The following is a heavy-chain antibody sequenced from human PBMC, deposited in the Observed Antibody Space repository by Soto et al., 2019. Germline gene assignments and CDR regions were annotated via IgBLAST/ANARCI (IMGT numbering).Heavy chain of an antibody. D-gene: IGHD3-22*01. J-gene: IGHJ4*02. Sequence: SETLSLTCTGSSGSISITSYYWAWIRQPPGNWLEWIGAIYYDGTTYYIESLKSRVSISVDTSKNQFSLKLNSVTAADTAVYFCARQGRNTKIVLVKHYAADYWGQGTLVTVSS. CDR2: IYYDGTT. CDR3: ARQGRNTKIVLVKHYAADY. CDR1: SGSISITSYY. V-gene: IGHV4-39*01.